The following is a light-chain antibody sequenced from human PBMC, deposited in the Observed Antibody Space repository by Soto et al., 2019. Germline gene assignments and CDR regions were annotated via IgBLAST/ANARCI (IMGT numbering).Light chain of an antibody. J-gene: IGKJ5*01. Sequence: EIVLTQSPATLSLSPGERATLSCRASQSVSSHLAWFQQRPGQAPRLLIYDASNRATGIPARFSGRGSGTDFTLTISSLQSEDLAIYYCQQYNNWPLTFGQGTRLEIK. CDR1: QSVSSH. CDR2: DAS. V-gene: IGKV3D-15*01. CDR3: QQYNNWPLT.